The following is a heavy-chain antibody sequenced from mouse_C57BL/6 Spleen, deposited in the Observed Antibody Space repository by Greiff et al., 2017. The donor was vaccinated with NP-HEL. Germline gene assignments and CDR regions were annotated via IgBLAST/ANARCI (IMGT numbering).Heavy chain of an antibody. CDR1: GYTFTSYW. CDR3: AKGRNDYDPGYYFDY. J-gene: IGHJ2*01. CDR2: IDPSDSYT. Sequence: VQLQQPGAELVMPGASVKLSCKASGYTFTSYWMHWVKQRPGQGLEWIGEIDPSDSYTNYNQKFKGKSTLTVDKSSSTAYMQLSSLTSEDSAVYYCAKGRNDYDPGYYFDYWGQGTTLTVSS. D-gene: IGHD2-4*01. V-gene: IGHV1-69*01.